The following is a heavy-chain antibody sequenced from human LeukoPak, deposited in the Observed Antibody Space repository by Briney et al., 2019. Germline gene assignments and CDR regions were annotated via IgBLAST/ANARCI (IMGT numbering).Heavy chain of an antibody. J-gene: IGHJ5*02. V-gene: IGHV3-23*01. Sequence: GGSLRLSCAASGFTFSSYAMSWVRQAPGKGLEWVSAISGSGGSTYYADFVKGRFTISRDNSKSTLYLQMNSLRAEDTAVYYCAKDLVVAAAGNWFDPWGQGTLVTVSS. CDR2: ISGSGGST. CDR1: GFTFSSYA. D-gene: IGHD6-13*01. CDR3: AKDLVVAAAGNWFDP.